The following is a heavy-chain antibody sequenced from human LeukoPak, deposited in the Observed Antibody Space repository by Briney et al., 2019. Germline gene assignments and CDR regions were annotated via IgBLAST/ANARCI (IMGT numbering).Heavy chain of an antibody. J-gene: IGHJ6*03. CDR1: DGSFSGYY. V-gene: IGHV4-34*01. CDR3: ARPYYYGSGTNYYYYMDV. CDR2: INHSGST. Sequence: PSETLSLTCAVYDGSFSGYYWCWIRQPPEKGLEWIGEINHSGSTNYNPSLKSRVTISVDTSKNQFSLKLSSVTAADTAVYYCARPYYYGSGTNYYYYMDVWGKGTTVTISS. D-gene: IGHD3-10*01.